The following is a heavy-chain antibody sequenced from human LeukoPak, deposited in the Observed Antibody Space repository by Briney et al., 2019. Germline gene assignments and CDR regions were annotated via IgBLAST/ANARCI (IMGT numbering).Heavy chain of an antibody. J-gene: IGHJ4*02. Sequence: SVKVSCKASGGTFSSYAISWVRQAPGQGLEWMGRIIPIFGTANYAQKFQGRVTITADKSTSTAYMELSSLRSEDTAVYYCARDLGYCSSTSCDHDYWGQGTLVTVSS. V-gene: IGHV1-69*06. CDR2: IIPIFGTA. D-gene: IGHD2-2*01. CDR3: ARDLGYCSSTSCDHDY. CDR1: GGTFSSYA.